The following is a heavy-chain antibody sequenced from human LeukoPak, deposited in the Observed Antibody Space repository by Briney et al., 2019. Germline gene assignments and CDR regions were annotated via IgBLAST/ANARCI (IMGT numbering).Heavy chain of an antibody. CDR1: GFTFSSYG. V-gene: IGHV3-33*01. Sequence: GGSLRLSCAASGFTFSSYGMHWVRQAPGKGLEWVAVIWYDGSNKYYADSVKGRFTISRDNSKNTLYLQMSSLRAEDTAVYYCARERRAYSSGRTNPYGMDVWGQGTTVTVSS. D-gene: IGHD6-19*01. CDR3: ARERRAYSSGRTNPYGMDV. J-gene: IGHJ6*02. CDR2: IWYDGSNK.